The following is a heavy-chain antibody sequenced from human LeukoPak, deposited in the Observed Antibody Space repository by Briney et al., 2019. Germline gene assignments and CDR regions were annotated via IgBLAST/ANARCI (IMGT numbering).Heavy chain of an antibody. CDR3: ARDVAMGSLQH. D-gene: IGHD2-2*01. CDR2: ISAYNGNT. CDR1: GYTFTSYG. J-gene: IGHJ1*01. Sequence: EASVKVSCKASGYTFTSYGISWVRQAPGQGLEWMGWISAYNGNTNYAQKLQGRVTMTTDTSTSTAYMELRSLRSDGTAVYYCARDVAMGSLQHWGQGTLVTVSS. V-gene: IGHV1-18*01.